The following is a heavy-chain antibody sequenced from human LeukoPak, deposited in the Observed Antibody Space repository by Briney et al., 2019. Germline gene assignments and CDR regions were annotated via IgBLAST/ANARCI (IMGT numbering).Heavy chain of an antibody. Sequence: GRSLRLSCAASGFTFSNYGMHWVRQAPGKGREWVAIIWYDGTNKYYADSVKGLFTISRDNSKNTLYLQMNSLRDEDTAVYYCATGGYDQKGPFDYWGQGILVTVSS. D-gene: IGHD5-12*01. CDR3: ATGGYDQKGPFDY. CDR2: IWYDGTNK. V-gene: IGHV3-33*01. J-gene: IGHJ4*02. CDR1: GFTFSNYG.